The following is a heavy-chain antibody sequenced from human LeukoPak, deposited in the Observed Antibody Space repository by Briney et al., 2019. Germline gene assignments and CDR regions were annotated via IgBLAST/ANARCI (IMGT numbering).Heavy chain of an antibody. CDR1: GYTFTSYD. J-gene: IGHJ6*03. Sequence: ASVKVSCKASGYTFTSYDINWVRQATGQGLEWMGWMNPNSGGTNYAQKFQGRVTMTRDTSISTAYMELSRLRSDDTAVYYCARASSGWYYYYYMDVWGKGTTVTVSS. V-gene: IGHV1-2*02. D-gene: IGHD6-19*01. CDR3: ARASSGWYYYYYMDV. CDR2: MNPNSGGT.